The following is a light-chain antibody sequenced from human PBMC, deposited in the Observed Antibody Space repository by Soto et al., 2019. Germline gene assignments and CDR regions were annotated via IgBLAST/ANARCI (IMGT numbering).Light chain of an antibody. Sequence: DIQMTHSPSSLSASVGDRVTITCQASQSISSYLNWYQQKPGKAPKLLIYAASSLQSGVPSRFSGSGSGTDFTLTISSLQPEDFATYYCQQANSFPITFGQGTRLEIK. CDR2: AAS. V-gene: IGKV1-39*01. CDR1: QSISSY. CDR3: QQANSFPIT. J-gene: IGKJ5*01.